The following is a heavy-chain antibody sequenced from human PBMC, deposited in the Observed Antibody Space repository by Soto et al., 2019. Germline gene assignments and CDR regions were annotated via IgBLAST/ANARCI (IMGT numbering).Heavy chain of an antibody. CDR2: IKSKTDGGTT. CDR1: GFTFSNAW. V-gene: IGHV3-15*01. Sequence: PGWSLRLSCAASGFTFSNAWMSWVRQAPGKGLEWVGRIKSKTDGGTTDYAAPVKGRFTISRDDSKNTLYLQMNSLKTEDTAVYYCTPLEGVVVAATGDWFDPWGQGTLVTDSS. D-gene: IGHD2-15*01. CDR3: TPLEGVVVAATGDWFDP. J-gene: IGHJ5*02.